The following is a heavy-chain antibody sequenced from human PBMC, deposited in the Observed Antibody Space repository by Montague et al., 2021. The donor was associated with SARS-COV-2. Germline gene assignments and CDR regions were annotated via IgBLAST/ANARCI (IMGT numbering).Heavy chain of an antibody. CDR1: GGSFSTYS. D-gene: IGHD3-10*01. CDR2: IHHGGST. CDR3: ARLGDGVVPSPILGVGPYYSYYYMDF. J-gene: IGHJ6*03. Sequence: SETLSLTCAVHGGSFSTYSWNWIRQPPGKGLEWIGEIHHGGSTNYNPSLKSRVTISADTSKNQFSLKLTYVAAADTAVDYCARLGDGVVPSPILGVGPYYSYYYMDFWGKSTTVTVSS. V-gene: IGHV4-34*01.